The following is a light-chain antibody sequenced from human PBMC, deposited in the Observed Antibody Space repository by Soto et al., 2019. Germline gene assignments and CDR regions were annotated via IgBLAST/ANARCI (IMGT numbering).Light chain of an antibody. V-gene: IGKV1-5*03. Sequence: DIQMTQSPSTLSGSVGDRVTITCRASQTISSWLAWYQQKPGKAPKLLIYKASTLKSGVPSRLRGSGSGTDVTLTISRLQPEDVATYYCQHYNSFSGTFGQGTKVDI. J-gene: IGKJ1*01. CDR1: QTISSW. CDR2: KAS. CDR3: QHYNSFSGT.